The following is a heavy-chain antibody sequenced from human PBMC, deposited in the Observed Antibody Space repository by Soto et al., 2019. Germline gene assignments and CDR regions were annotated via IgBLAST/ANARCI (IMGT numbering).Heavy chain of an antibody. CDR3: ASAVDTAMVSRYYYGMDV. CDR1: GYTFTSYY. CDR2: INPSGGST. J-gene: IGHJ6*02. D-gene: IGHD5-18*01. V-gene: IGHV1-46*01. Sequence: RASVKVSCKASGYTFTSYYMHWVRQAPGQGLEWMGIINPSGGSTSYAQKFQGRVTMTRDTSTSTVYMELSSLRSEDTAVYYCASAVDTAMVSRYYYGMDVWGQGTTVTVSS.